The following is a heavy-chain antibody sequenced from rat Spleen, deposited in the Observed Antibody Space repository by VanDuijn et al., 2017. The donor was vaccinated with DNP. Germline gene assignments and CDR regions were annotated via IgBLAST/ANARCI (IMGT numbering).Heavy chain of an antibody. D-gene: IGHD1-11*01. CDR1: GFTFSDYN. CDR3: TTDFERGY. V-gene: IGHV5-7*01. CDR2: IIHYGSNT. J-gene: IGHJ2*01. Sequence: EVQLVDSGGGLVQPGRSLKLSCTASGFTFSDYNMAWVRLAPKKGLAWVATIIHYGSNTFYRDSVKGRFTISRDNANRTLYLQMDSLRSEDTATYYCTTDFERGYWGQGVMVTVSS.